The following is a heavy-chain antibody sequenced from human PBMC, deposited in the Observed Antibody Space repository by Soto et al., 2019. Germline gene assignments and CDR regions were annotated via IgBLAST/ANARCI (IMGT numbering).Heavy chain of an antibody. V-gene: IGHV1-69*02. J-gene: IGHJ6*02. Sequence: SVKVSCKASGGTFSSYTISCMRQAPGRGLEWMGRIIPILGIANYAQKFQGRVAITADKSTSTAYMELSSLRSEDTAVYYCARGWSGFKYGMDVWGQGTTVTSP. CDR1: GGTFSSYT. D-gene: IGHD3-3*01. CDR2: IIPILGIA. CDR3: ARGWSGFKYGMDV.